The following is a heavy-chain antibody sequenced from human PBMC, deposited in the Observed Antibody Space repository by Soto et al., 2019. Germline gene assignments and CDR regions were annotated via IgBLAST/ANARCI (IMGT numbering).Heavy chain of an antibody. CDR3: ARSIVYCSGGSSYSEFDY. J-gene: IGHJ4*02. V-gene: IGHV1-8*01. Sequence: ASVQVSCKASGYTFTSYDINWVRQATGQGLEWMGWMNPNSGNTGYAQKFQGRVTMTRNTSIRTAYMELSSRRSGYTAVSCCARSIVYCSGGSSYSEFDYWGQGTLVTVSS. CDR2: MNPNSGNT. CDR1: GYTFTSYD. D-gene: IGHD2-15*01.